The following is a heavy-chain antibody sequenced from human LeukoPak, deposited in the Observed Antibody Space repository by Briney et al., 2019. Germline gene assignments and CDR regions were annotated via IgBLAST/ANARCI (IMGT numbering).Heavy chain of an antibody. V-gene: IGHV3-30*04. CDR1: GFTFSSYA. CDR2: ISYDGSNK. J-gene: IGHJ6*02. D-gene: IGHD2-21*02. Sequence: GGSLRLSCAASGFTFSSYAMHWVREAPGKGLEWGAVISYDGSNKYYADSVQGRFTISRDNSKNTLYLQMNSLRAEDTAVYYCARDPIVVVTAASYGIDVWGQGTTLTVSS. CDR3: ARDPIVVVTAASYGIDV.